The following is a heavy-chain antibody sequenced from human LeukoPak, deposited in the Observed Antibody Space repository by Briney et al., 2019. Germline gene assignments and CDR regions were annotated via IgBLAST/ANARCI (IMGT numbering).Heavy chain of an antibody. CDR2: VYPGDSDT. J-gene: IGHJ6*04. CDR1: GYRFTTYW. D-gene: IGHD2-8*01. CDR3: ARQNGQIDV. Sequence: GESLKIPCEASGYRFTTYWIAWVRQMPGKGLEWMGIVYPGDSDTRYSPSFQGQVTISADKSISTAYLQWSGLKASDTAMYYCARQNGQIDVWGKGTTVTVSS. V-gene: IGHV5-51*01.